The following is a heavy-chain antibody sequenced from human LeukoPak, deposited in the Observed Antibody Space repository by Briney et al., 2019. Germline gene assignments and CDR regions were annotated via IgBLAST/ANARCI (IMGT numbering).Heavy chain of an antibody. J-gene: IGHJ6*02. CDR1: GGSFSGYY. V-gene: IGHV4-34*01. CDR3: ARALKKPGILSYYYYGMDV. Sequence: PSETLSLTCAVYGGSFSGYYWSWIRQPPGKGLEWIGKINHSGSTNYNPSLKSRVTISVDTSKNQFSLKLSSVTAADTAVYYCARALKKPGILSYYYYGMDVWGQGTTVTVSS. D-gene: IGHD7-27*01. CDR2: INHSGST.